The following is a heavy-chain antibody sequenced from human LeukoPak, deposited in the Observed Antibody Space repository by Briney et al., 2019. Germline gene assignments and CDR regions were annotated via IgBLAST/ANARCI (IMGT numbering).Heavy chain of an antibody. CDR3: ARDKTVGATNSNFDY. Sequence: ASVKVSCKASGYTFTSYDINWVRQATGQGLEWMGWMNPNSGNTGYAQKFQGRVTMTRDTSTSTVYMELSSLRSEDTAVYYCARDKTVGATNSNFDYWGQGTLVTVSS. D-gene: IGHD1-26*01. J-gene: IGHJ4*02. V-gene: IGHV1-8*01. CDR2: MNPNSGNT. CDR1: GYTFTSYD.